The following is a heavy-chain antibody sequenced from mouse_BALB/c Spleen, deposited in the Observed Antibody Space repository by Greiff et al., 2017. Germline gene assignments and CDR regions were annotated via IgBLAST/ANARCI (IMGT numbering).Heavy chain of an antibody. CDR1: GYTFTSYY. D-gene: IGHD2-14*01. CDR3: ARPIYYRFYYFDY. V-gene: IGHV1S56*01. CDR2: IYPGDGST. Sequence: VQLQESGPELVKPGASVKMSCKASGYTFTSYYIHWVKQRPGQGLEWIGWIYPGDGSTKYNEKFKGKTTLTADKSSSTAYMLLSSLTSEDSAIYFCARPIYYRFYYFDYWGQGTTLTVSS. J-gene: IGHJ2*01.